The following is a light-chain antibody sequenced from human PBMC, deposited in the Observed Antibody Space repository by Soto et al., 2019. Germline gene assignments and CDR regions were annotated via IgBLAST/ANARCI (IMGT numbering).Light chain of an antibody. Sequence: EIVLTQSPGTLSLSPGERATLSCRASQNVYNNYLAWYQQKPGQAPRLLINGASSRATGIPDRFSASGSGTDFTLTISRLEPEDFAVYYCQQYGSSPPTCGGGTKVAIQ. J-gene: IGKJ4*01. V-gene: IGKV3-20*01. CDR2: GAS. CDR1: QNVYNNY. CDR3: QQYGSSPPT.